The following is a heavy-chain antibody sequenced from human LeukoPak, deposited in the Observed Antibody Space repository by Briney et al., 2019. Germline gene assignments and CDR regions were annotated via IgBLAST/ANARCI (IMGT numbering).Heavy chain of an antibody. D-gene: IGHD6-19*01. CDR3: ANLAVAGNDPVDY. V-gene: IGHV3-9*01. Sequence: GGSLRLSCAASGFTFDDYAMHWVRQAPGKGLEWVSGISWNSGSIGYADSVKGRFTISRDNAKNSLYLQMNSLRAEDTALYYCANLAVAGNDPVDYWGQGTLVTVSS. CDR2: ISWNSGSI. J-gene: IGHJ4*02. CDR1: GFTFDDYA.